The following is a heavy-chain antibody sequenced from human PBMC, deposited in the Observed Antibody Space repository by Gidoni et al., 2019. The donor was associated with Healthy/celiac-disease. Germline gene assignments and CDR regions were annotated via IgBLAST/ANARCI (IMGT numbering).Heavy chain of an antibody. D-gene: IGHD5-12*01. V-gene: IGHV3-30*18. CDR3: AKGRVATILEGHFDY. CDR1: GFTFSSYG. CDR2: ISYDGSNK. J-gene: IGHJ4*02. Sequence: QVQLVASGGGVVQTGRSLRLSCAASGFTFSSYGMHWVRQAPGKALEWVAFISYDGSNKYYADSVKGRFTISRDNSKNTLYLQMNSLRADDTAVYYCAKGRVATILEGHFDYWGQGTLVTVSS.